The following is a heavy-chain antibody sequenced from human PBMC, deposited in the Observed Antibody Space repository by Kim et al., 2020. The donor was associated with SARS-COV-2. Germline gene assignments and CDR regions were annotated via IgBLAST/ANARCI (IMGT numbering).Heavy chain of an antibody. Sequence: YGDSVKGRFTISRDNAKNSLYLQMNSLGADDTAVYSCARGNRGVGDAFDVWGQGTMVTASS. CDR3: ARGNRGVGDAFDV. D-gene: IGHD1-26*01. V-gene: IGHV3-7*04. J-gene: IGHJ3*01.